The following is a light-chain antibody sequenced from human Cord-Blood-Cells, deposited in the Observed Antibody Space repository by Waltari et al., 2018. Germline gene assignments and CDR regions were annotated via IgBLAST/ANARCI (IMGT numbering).Light chain of an antibody. CDR1: SSDVGGYTY. CDR3: CSYAGSYNVV. CDR2: DVS. V-gene: IGLV2-11*01. Sequence: QSALTQPRSASGSPGQSVTISCTGTSSDVGGYTYVSWYQPPPGKAPKLMIYDVSKRPSGVPDRFSGSKSGNTASLTISGLQAEDEADYYCCSYAGSYNVVFGGGTKLTVL. J-gene: IGLJ2*01.